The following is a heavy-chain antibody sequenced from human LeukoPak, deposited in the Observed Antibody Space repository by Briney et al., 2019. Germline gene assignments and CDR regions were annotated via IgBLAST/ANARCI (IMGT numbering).Heavy chain of an antibody. CDR1: GGSFSGYY. J-gene: IGHJ4*02. CDR3: SRSGGRLSMVRGLPMGY. D-gene: IGHD3-10*01. CDR2: MNQSGSS. Sequence: SETLSLTCAVYGGSFSGYYWSWIRQPPGKGLEWIGEMNQSGSSIYNPSLKSRVTISLDTFKNHFSLKLSSVTAADTAVYYCSRSGGRLSMVRGLPMGYWGQGTLVTVSS. V-gene: IGHV4-34*01.